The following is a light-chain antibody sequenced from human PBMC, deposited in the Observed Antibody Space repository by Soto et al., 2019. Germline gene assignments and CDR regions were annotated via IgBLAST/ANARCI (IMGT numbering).Light chain of an antibody. CDR2: EGS. CDR3: CSYAGSSTLV. J-gene: IGLJ2*01. V-gene: IGLV2-23*01. CDR1: SSDVGSYNL. Sequence: QSVLTQPASVSGSPGQSITISCTGTSSDVGSYNLVSWYQQHPGKAPKLMIYEGSKRSSGVSNRCTGSKSGNTASLTISGLQAEDEADYYCCSYAGSSTLVFGGGTKLTVL.